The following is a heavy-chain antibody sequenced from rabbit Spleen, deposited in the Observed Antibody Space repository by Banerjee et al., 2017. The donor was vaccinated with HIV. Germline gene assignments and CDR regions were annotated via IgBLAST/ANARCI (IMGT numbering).Heavy chain of an antibody. J-gene: IGHJ4*01. V-gene: IGHV1S40*01. Sequence: QSLEESGGDLVKPGASLTLTCTASGFSFSGTYMSWVRQAPGKGLEWIACIYAGSSGNTKYTTWAKGRFTISKTSSTTVTLQLSSLTAADTATYFCARDLTGVIGWNFGWWGPGTLVTVS. CDR1: GFSFSGTY. CDR2: IYAGSSGNT. CDR3: ARDLTGVIGWNFGW. D-gene: IGHD1-1*01.